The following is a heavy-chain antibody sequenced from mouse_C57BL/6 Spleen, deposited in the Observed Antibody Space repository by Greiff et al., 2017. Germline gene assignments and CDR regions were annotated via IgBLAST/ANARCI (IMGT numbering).Heavy chain of an antibody. CDR3: TTSRSSSGFSYAMDY. J-gene: IGHJ4*01. V-gene: IGHV14-1*01. CDR1: GFNIKDYY. D-gene: IGHD3-2*02. Sequence: VHVKQSGAELVRPGASVKLSCTASGFNIKDYYMHWVKQRPEQGLEWIGRIDPEDGDTEYAPKFQGKATMTADTSSNTAYLQLSSLTSEDTAVYYCTTSRSSSGFSYAMDYWGQGTSVTVSS. CDR2: IDPEDGDT.